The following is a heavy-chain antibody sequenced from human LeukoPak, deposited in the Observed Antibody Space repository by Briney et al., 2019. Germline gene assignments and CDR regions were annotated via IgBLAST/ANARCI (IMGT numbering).Heavy chain of an antibody. Sequence: SETLSLTCAVYGGSFSGYYWSWIRQPPGKGLEWIGEINHSGSTNYNPSLKSRATISVDTSKNQFSLKLSSVTAADTAVYYCARGGYDFWYYYYYMDVWGKGTTVTVSS. CDR1: GGSFSGYY. D-gene: IGHD5-12*01. J-gene: IGHJ6*03. CDR3: ARGGYDFWYYYYYMDV. V-gene: IGHV4-34*01. CDR2: INHSGST.